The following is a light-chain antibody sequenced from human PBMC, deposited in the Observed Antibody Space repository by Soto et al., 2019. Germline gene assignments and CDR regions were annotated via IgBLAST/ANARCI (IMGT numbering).Light chain of an antibody. CDR1: SNDVGSYNL. V-gene: IGLV2-23*01. Sequence: QSVLTQPASVSGSPGQSITISCTGTSNDVGSYNLVSWYQQHPGKAPKLMIYEGSKRPSGVSNRFSGSKSGNTASLTISGLQAEDEADYYCCSYAGNSYVFGTGTKLTVL. J-gene: IGLJ1*01. CDR3: CSYAGNSYV. CDR2: EGS.